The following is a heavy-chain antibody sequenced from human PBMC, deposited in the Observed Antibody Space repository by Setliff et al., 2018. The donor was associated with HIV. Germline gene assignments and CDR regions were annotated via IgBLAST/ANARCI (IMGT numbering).Heavy chain of an antibody. CDR2: IYYSGST. CDR3: ARDTYISGNHYYCYHMDV. D-gene: IGHD3-10*01. Sequence: TSETLSLTCTVSGDSISSGSYYWSWIRQPPGKGLEWIGYIYYSGSTNYSPSLKSRVTISVDTSKNQFSLKLSSVTAADTAVYYCARDTYISGNHYYCYHMDVWGKGTTVTVSS. CDR1: GDSISSGSYY. J-gene: IGHJ6*03. V-gene: IGHV4-61*01.